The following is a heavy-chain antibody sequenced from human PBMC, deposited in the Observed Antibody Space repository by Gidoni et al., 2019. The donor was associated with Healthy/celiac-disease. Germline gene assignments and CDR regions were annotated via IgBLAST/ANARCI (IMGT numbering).Heavy chain of an antibody. V-gene: IGHV5-10-1*03. CDR3: ARESITMVRGADY. J-gene: IGHJ4*02. CDR2: IDPSDAYT. Sequence: EVQLAPSGAEVKKPGESLRISCTGSGYSFTSYWISWVRQMPGKGLEWMGRIDPSDAYTNYSPSFQGHVTISADKSISTAYLQWSSLKVSDTAMYYCARESITMVRGADYWGQGTLVTVSS. CDR1: GYSFTSYW. D-gene: IGHD3-10*01.